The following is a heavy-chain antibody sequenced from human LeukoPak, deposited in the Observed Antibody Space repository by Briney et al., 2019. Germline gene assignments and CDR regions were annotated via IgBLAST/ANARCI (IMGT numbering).Heavy chain of an antibody. CDR2: FDPEDGET. Sequence: ASVKVSCKVSGYTLTELSMHWVRQAPGKGLEWMGGFDPEDGETIYAQKFQGRVTMTEDTSTDTAYMELSSLRSEDTAVYYCATDVLRGYCGSGHNWFDPWGQGTLVTVSS. V-gene: IGHV1-24*01. J-gene: IGHJ5*02. CDR1: GYTLTELS. CDR3: ATDVLRGYCGSGHNWFDP. D-gene: IGHD3-10*01.